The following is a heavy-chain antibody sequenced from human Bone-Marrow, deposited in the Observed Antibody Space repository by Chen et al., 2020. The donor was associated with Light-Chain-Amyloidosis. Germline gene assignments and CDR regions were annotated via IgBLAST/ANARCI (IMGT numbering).Heavy chain of an antibody. V-gene: IGHV3-23*04. Sequence: EVQLVESGGGLVQPGGSLRLSCATSGFNFSSFGMSWVRQAPGKGLEWVSTVRGSTVSTYYAGAVKGRFIISRDNSKSTRYLQMNSLRAGDTAVYFGTRKGGYFDFWGQGSLVTVSS. CDR3: TRKGGYFDF. J-gene: IGHJ4*02. D-gene: IGHD3-10*01. CDR2: VRGSTVST. CDR1: GFNFSSFG.